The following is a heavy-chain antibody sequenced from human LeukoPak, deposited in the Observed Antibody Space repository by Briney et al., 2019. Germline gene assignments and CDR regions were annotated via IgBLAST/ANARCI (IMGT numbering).Heavy chain of an antibody. CDR3: ARVYYYDSSGYYIAEYFQH. CDR1: GYTFTGYY. Sequence: ASVKVSCKASGYTFTGYYMHWVRQAPGQGLEWMGWINPNSGGTNYAQKFQGRVIMTRDTSVSTAYMELSRLRSDDTAVYYCARVYYYDSSGYYIAEYFQHWGQGTLVTVSS. CDR2: INPNSGGT. J-gene: IGHJ1*01. V-gene: IGHV1-2*02. D-gene: IGHD3-22*01.